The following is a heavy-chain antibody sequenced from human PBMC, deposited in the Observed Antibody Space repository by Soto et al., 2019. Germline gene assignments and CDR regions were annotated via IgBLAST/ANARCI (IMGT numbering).Heavy chain of an antibody. CDR3: AIHQKAYNSSSGPDWFDP. Sequence: SETLSLTCTVSGGSIISSSHFWGWIRQPPGKGLEWNGSMFYRGSTYYNPSLKSRVTISVDTSKNQFSLKLTSVTAADTAVYYCAIHQKAYNSSSGPDWFDPWGQGTLVPVSS. J-gene: IGHJ5*02. CDR1: GGSIISSSHF. CDR2: MFYRGST. V-gene: IGHV4-39*01. D-gene: IGHD6-6*01.